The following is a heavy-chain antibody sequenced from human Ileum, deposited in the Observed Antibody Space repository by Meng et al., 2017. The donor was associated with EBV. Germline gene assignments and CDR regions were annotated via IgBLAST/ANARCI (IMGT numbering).Heavy chain of an antibody. CDR3: ARDRDGYHDY. Sequence: QVQVVESGGGVVQPGKSRRLSCAASGFTFSSYAMHWVCQAPGKGLEWVAVISYDGSNKYYADSVKGRFTISRDNSKNTLYLQMNSLRAEDTAVYYCARDRDGYHDYWGQGTLVTVSS. CDR1: GFTFSSYA. J-gene: IGHJ4*02. CDR2: ISYDGSNK. V-gene: IGHV3-30-3*01. D-gene: IGHD5-24*01.